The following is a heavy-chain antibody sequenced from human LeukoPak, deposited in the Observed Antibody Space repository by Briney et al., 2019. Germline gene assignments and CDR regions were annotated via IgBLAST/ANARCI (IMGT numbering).Heavy chain of an antibody. D-gene: IGHD3-22*01. CDR3: AREGHYYDSSGYYHNPIDY. CDR1: GGSISSGDYY. J-gene: IGHJ4*02. V-gene: IGHV4-30-4*01. CDR2: IYYSGST. Sequence: SETLSLTCTVSGGSISSGDYYWSWIRQPPGKGLEWIGYIYYSGSTYYNPSLKSRVTISVDRSKNQFSLKLSSVTAADTAVYYCAREGHYYDSSGYYHNPIDYWGQGTLVTVSS.